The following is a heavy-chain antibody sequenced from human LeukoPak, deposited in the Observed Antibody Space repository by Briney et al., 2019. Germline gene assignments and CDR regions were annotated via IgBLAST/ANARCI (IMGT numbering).Heavy chain of an antibody. V-gene: IGHV1-3*01. D-gene: IGHD3-3*01. CDR1: GYTFTNYA. J-gene: IGHJ4*02. CDR3: ARVMGQQNHLFGY. CDR2: INAGNGNT. Sequence: GASVKVSCKASGYTFTNYAIHWVRQAPGQRLEWMGWINAGNGNTKYSQEFQGRVTITGDTSASTAYMELSSLRSEDTAVYYCARVMGQQNHLFGYWGQGTLVTVSS.